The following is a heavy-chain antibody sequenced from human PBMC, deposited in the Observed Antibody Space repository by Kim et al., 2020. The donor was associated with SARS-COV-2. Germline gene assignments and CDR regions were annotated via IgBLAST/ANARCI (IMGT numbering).Heavy chain of an antibody. J-gene: IGHJ3*02. CDR2: IYSGGST. V-gene: IGHV3-66*01. Sequence: GGSLRLSCAASGFTVSSNYMSWVRQAPGKGLEWVSVIYSGGSTYYADSVKGRFTISRDNSKNTLYLQMNSLRAEDTAVYYCASSNYDSSGYYDAFDIWGQGTMVTVSS. CDR1: GFTVSSNY. D-gene: IGHD3-22*01. CDR3: ASSNYDSSGYYDAFDI.